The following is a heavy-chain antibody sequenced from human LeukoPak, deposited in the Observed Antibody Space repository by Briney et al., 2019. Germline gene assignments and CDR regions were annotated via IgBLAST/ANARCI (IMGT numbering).Heavy chain of an antibody. CDR2: IRYDGSNK. V-gene: IGHV3-30*02. Sequence: GGSLRLSCAASGFTFSSYGMHWVRQAPGKGLEWVAFIRYDGSNKYYADSVKGRFTISRDNSKNTLYLQMNSLRAEDTAVHYCAKEEYSSGWYSGGYAFDIWGQGTMVTVSS. D-gene: IGHD6-19*01. J-gene: IGHJ3*02. CDR3: AKEEYSSGWYSGGYAFDI. CDR1: GFTFSSYG.